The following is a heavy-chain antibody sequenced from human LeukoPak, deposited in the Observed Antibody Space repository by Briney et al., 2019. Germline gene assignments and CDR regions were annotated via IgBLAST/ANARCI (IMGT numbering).Heavy chain of an antibody. CDR3: AREDTRGSSAFDI. D-gene: IGHD5-18*01. CDR1: GYTFTSYY. CDR2: INPNSGDT. Sequence: GASVKVSCKASGYTFTSYYMHWVRQAPGQGLEWMGWINPNSGDTNYAQNFQGRVTMTRDTSISTAYMDLSRLRPDDTAVYYCAREDTRGSSAFDIWGQGTMVTVSS. J-gene: IGHJ3*02. V-gene: IGHV1-2*02.